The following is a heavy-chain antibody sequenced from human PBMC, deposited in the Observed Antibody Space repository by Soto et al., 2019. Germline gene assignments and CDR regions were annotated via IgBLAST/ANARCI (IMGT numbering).Heavy chain of an antibody. D-gene: IGHD6-25*01. CDR1: GYTFTSYG. Sequence: ASVKVSCKASGYTFTSYGISWVRQAPGQGLEWMGWISAYNGNTNYAQKLQGRVTMTTDTSTSTAYMELRSLRSDDTAVYYCARGRVWVAAQLNAGYYYGMDVWGQGTTVTVSS. V-gene: IGHV1-18*04. J-gene: IGHJ6*02. CDR2: ISAYNGNT. CDR3: ARGRVWVAAQLNAGYYYGMDV.